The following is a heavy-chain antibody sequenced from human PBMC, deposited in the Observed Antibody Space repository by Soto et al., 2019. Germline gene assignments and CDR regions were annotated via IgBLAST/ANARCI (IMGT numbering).Heavy chain of an antibody. CDR2: ISSSGTTI. Sequence: GSLTLSSAASGVTFSDYYMSLIRQAPGKGLEWVSYISSSGTTIYYADSVKGRFTISRDNAKNSLYLQMNSLRAEDTAVYYCARVAAAAGPYYFDYWGQGTLVTVSS. V-gene: IGHV3-11*01. CDR1: GVTFSDYY. D-gene: IGHD6-13*01. CDR3: ARVAAAAGPYYFDY. J-gene: IGHJ4*02.